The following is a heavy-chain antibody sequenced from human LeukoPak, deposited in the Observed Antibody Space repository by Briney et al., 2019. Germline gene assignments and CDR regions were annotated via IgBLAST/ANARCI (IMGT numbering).Heavy chain of an antibody. CDR3: ARVIHLGELSLYDY. CDR1: GYSFTTYW. J-gene: IGHJ4*02. D-gene: IGHD3-16*02. CDR2: IDPSDSYT. Sequence: GESLRISCKGSGYSFTTYWITWVRQMPGKGLEWMGRIDPSDSYTNYSPSFQGHVAISADKSISTAHLQWSSLKASDTAMYYCARVIHLGELSLYDYWGQGTLVTVSS. V-gene: IGHV5-10-1*01.